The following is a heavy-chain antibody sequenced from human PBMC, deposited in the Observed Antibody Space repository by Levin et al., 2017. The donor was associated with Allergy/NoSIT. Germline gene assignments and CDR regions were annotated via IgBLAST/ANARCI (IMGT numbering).Heavy chain of an antibody. D-gene: IGHD6-19*01. CDR2: ISSGISYI. Sequence: PGGSLRLSCAASGFTFSSYSMNWVRQAPGKGLEWVSSISSGISYIYYADSVKGRFTISRDNAKNSLYLQMNSLRAEATAVYYCARISIAVADPFDYWGQGTLVTVSS. CDR1: GFTFSSYS. CDR3: ARISIAVADPFDY. V-gene: IGHV3-21*01. J-gene: IGHJ4*02.